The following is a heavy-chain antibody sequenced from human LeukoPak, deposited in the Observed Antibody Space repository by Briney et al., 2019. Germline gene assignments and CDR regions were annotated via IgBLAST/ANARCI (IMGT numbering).Heavy chain of an antibody. D-gene: IGHD5-12*01. CDR2: ISSSSSYI. CDR1: GFTFSSYS. V-gene: IGHV3-21*01. CDR3: ARDRGYDFDWFDP. J-gene: IGHJ5*02. Sequence: GGSLRLSCAASGFTFSSYSMNSVRQAPGKGLEWVSSISSSSSYIYYADSVKGRFTISRDNAKNSLYLQMNSLRAEDTAVYYCARDRGYDFDWFDPWGQGTLVTVSS.